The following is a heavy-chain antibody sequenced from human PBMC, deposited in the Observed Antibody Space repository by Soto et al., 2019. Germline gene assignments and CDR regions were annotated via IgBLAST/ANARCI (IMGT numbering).Heavy chain of an antibody. V-gene: IGHV4-34*01. CDR2: INHSGST. CDR3: ANYRGSYFDY. Sequence: SETLSLTCAVYGGSFSGYYWSWIRQPPGKGLEWIGEINHSGSTHYNPSLKSRVTISIDTSKNQFSPKLSSVTAADTAVYYCANYRGSYFDYWGQGTRVTVSS. CDR1: GGSFSGYY. J-gene: IGHJ4*02. D-gene: IGHD3-10*01.